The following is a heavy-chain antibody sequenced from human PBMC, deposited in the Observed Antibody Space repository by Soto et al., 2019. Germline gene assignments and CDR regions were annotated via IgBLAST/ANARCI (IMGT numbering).Heavy chain of an antibody. J-gene: IGHJ5*02. Sequence: SETLSLTCTVSVGSISSSYYYWGWIRQPPGKGLEWIGSFSYSGGTFYNPSLKSRVTISVDTSKDQFSLKLSSVTAADTAVYYCARLLRTLSKLGWFDPWGQGTLVTVSS. CDR2: FSYSGGT. CDR3: ARLLRTLSKLGWFDP. D-gene: IGHD2-2*01. CDR1: VGSISSSYYY. V-gene: IGHV4-39*01.